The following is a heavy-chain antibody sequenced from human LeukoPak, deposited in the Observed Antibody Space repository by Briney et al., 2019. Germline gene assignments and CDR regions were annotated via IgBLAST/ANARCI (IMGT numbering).Heavy chain of an antibody. CDR2: ISGSGGST. V-gene: IGHV3-23*01. Sequence: GGSLRLSCAASGFTFSSYAMRWVRQAPGKGLEWVSAISGSGGSTYYADSVKGRFTISRDNSKSTVYLQMNSLRAEDTAVYYCARYSSGWYEEEFDYWGQGTLVTVSS. CDR1: GFTFSSYA. CDR3: ARYSSGWYEEEFDY. J-gene: IGHJ4*02. D-gene: IGHD6-19*01.